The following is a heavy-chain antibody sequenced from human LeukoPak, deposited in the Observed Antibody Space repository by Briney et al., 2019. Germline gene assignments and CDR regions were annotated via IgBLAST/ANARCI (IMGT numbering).Heavy chain of an antibody. V-gene: IGHV1-69*13. CDR2: IIPIFGTA. CDR1: GGTFSSYA. Sequence: GASVNVSCKASGGTFSSYAISWVRQAPGQGLEWMGGIIPIFGTANYAQKFQGRVTITADESTSTAYMELSSLRSEDTAVYYCAGTDSSGYYYVGIRFDYWGQGTLVTVSS. D-gene: IGHD3-22*01. J-gene: IGHJ4*02. CDR3: AGTDSSGYYYVGIRFDY.